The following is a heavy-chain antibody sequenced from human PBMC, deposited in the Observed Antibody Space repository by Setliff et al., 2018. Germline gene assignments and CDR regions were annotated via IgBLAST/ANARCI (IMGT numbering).Heavy chain of an antibody. CDR3: ARTCSGSGCYAGLES. J-gene: IGHJ4*02. V-gene: IGHV3-33*03. CDR2: IWDDGGTK. Sequence: GGSLRLSCGASGFTFFNHAMHWVRQTPGKGLEWVAVIWDDGGTKYHADSVKGRFTISRDNSKNTLYLQMNSLRPEDTAVYYCARTCSGSGCYAGLESWGQGTPVTVSS. D-gene: IGHD2-15*01. CDR1: GFTFFNHA.